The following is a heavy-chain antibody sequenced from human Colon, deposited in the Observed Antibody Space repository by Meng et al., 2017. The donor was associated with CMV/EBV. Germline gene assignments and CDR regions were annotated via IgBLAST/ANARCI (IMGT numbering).Heavy chain of an antibody. CDR3: ARTNYFDTTGYYSDDY. CDR1: GFTFSSYS. V-gene: IGHV3-21*04. CDR2: ISSSSSYI. J-gene: IGHJ4*02. D-gene: IGHD3-9*01. Sequence: GGSLRLSCAASGFTFSSYSMNWVRQAPGKGLEWVSSISSSSSYIYYADSVKGRFTISRDNAKNTLYLEMNHLRADDTAVYYCARTNYFDTTGYYSDDYWGQGTLVTVSS.